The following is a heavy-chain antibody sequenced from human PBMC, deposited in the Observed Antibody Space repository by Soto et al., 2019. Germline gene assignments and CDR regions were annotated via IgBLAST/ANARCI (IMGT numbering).Heavy chain of an antibody. CDR3: ARVSFPTYNYDRGFDP. Sequence: SETLSLTCTVSSGSISSGGYYWSWIRQHPGKGLEWIGYIYYSGSTNYNPSLKSRATISVDTSKNQFSLKLSSVTAADTAVYYCARVSFPTYNYDRGFDPWGQGTLVTVSS. D-gene: IGHD3-22*01. CDR2: IYYSGST. J-gene: IGHJ5*02. CDR1: SGSISSGGYY. V-gene: IGHV4-31*03.